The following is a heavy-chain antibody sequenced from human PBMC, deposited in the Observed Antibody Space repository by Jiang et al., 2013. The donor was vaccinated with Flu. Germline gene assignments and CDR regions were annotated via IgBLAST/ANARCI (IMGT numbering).Heavy chain of an antibody. CDR3: ARSLTLYSGSYGVWGY. V-gene: IGHV1-2*02. D-gene: IGHD1-26*01. J-gene: IGHJ4*01. CDR2: INPNSGGT. CDR1: GYTFTGFY. Sequence: SGAEVKKPGASVKVSCKASGYTFTGFYIHWVRQAPGQGLEWMGWINPNSGGTNSAQKFQGRVSMTRDTSISTAYMELSRLRSDDTAVYYCARSLTLYSGSYGVWGYWGQGPWSPSPQ.